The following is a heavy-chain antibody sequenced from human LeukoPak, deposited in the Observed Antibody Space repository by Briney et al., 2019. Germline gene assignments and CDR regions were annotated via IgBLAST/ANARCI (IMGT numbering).Heavy chain of an antibody. Sequence: PSQTLSLTCAVSGGPISSGGYSWSWIRQPPGKGLEWIGYIYYSGSTYYNPSLKSRVTISVDTSKNQFSLKLSSVTAADTAVYYCARGGSSGYYRYFDYWGQGTLVTVSS. CDR1: GGPISSGGYS. D-gene: IGHD3-22*01. V-gene: IGHV4-30-4*07. J-gene: IGHJ4*02. CDR2: IYYSGST. CDR3: ARGGSSGYYRYFDY.